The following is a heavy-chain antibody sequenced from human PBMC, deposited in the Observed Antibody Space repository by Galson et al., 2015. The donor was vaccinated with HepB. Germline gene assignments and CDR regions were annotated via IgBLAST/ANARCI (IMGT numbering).Heavy chain of an antibody. Sequence: SLRLSCAASGFTFSSYAMHWVRQAPGKGLEWVAVISYDGSNKYYADSVKGRFTISRDNSKNTLYLQMNSLRAEDTAVYYCARDCFPPGYYYYYGMDVWGQGTTVTVSS. CDR1: GFTFSSYA. CDR3: ARDCFPPGYYYYYGMDV. CDR2: ISYDGSNK. V-gene: IGHV3-30-3*01. J-gene: IGHJ6*02. D-gene: IGHD1-1*01.